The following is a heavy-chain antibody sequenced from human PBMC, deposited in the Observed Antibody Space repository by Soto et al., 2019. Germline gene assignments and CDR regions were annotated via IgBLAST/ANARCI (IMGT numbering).Heavy chain of an antibody. CDR1: GGTFSSYA. V-gene: IGHV1-69*12. CDR2: IIPIFGTV. J-gene: IGHJ2*01. Sequence: QVQLVQSGAEVKKPGSSVKVSCKASGGTFSSYAISWVRQAPGQGLDWMGGIIPIFGTVNYAQKFQGRVTITADESTSTAYMELSSLRSEDTAVYYCARGNHRWLQLWYFDLWGRGTLVTVSS. CDR3: ARGNHRWLQLWYFDL. D-gene: IGHD5-12*01.